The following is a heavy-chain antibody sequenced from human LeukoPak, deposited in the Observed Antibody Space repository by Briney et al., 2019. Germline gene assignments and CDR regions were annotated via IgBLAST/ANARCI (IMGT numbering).Heavy chain of an antibody. J-gene: IGHJ3*02. CDR3: ARAYSSSWYEAFDI. Sequence: GGSLRLSCAASGFTFSSYSMNWVRQAPGKGLEWVSYISSRSSTIYYADSVKGRFTISRDNAKNSLYLQMNSLRAEDTAVYYCARAYSSSWYEAFDIWGQGTMVTVSS. CDR2: ISSRSSTI. D-gene: IGHD6-13*01. V-gene: IGHV3-48*01. CDR1: GFTFSSYS.